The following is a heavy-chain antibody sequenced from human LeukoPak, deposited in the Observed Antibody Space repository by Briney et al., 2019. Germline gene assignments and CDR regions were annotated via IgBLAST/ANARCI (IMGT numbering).Heavy chain of an antibody. CDR1: GFTFSSYA. J-gene: IGHJ3*02. D-gene: IGHD3-22*01. V-gene: IGHV3-23*01. Sequence: GGSLRLSCAASGFTFSSYAMSWVRQAPGKGLEWVSAISGSSGSTYYTDSVKGRFIISRDTSKNTMDLQMNSLRPEDSALYFCARGGRGSAAVVAPRSFDIWGQGTMVAVSS. CDR2: ISGSSGST. CDR3: ARGGRGSAAVVAPRSFDI.